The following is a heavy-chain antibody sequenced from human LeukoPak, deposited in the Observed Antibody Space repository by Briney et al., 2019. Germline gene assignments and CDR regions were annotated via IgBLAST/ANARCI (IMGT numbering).Heavy chain of an antibody. CDR3: AREALGAYYYYGMDV. J-gene: IGHJ6*02. CDR1: GFTFSSYS. V-gene: IGHV3-21*01. CDR2: ISSSSSYI. Sequence: GGSLRLSCAASGFTFSSYSMNWVRQAPGKGLEWVSSISSSSSYIYYADSVKGRFTISRDNAKNSLYLQMNSLRAEDTAVYYCAREALGAYYYYGMDVWGQGTTVTVSS. D-gene: IGHD3-3*01.